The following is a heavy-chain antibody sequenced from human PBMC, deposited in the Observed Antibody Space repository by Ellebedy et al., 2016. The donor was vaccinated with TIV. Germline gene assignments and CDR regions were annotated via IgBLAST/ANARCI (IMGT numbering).Heavy chain of an antibody. Sequence: GESLKISXAASGFTFGNYAMTWVRQAPGKGLEWVSAISGSGGNTYNAESVKGRFTISRDNSKNTLYLQVNSLRAEDTAVYYCARVYSTGFYFDYWGQGTLVTVSS. V-gene: IGHV3-23*01. CDR1: GFTFGNYA. CDR3: ARVYSTGFYFDY. J-gene: IGHJ4*02. D-gene: IGHD6-25*01. CDR2: ISGSGGNT.